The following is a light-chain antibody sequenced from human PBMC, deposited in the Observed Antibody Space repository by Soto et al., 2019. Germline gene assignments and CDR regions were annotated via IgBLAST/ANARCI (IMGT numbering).Light chain of an antibody. CDR3: QVYGPSPPIT. J-gene: IGKJ5*01. CDR1: RGISSN. V-gene: IGKV3-15*01. CDR2: DAS. Sequence: IVMTQSPATLSVSPWERATLSCRASRGISSNLAWYQQKPGQAPRLLIYDASTRATGIPARFSGSGSGTEFTLTISRLEPEDFAVYYCQVYGPSPPITFGQGTRLEIK.